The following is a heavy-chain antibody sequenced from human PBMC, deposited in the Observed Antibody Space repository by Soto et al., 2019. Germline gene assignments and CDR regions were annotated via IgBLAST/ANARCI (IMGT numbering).Heavy chain of an antibody. V-gene: IGHV3-15*01. CDR3: ATDEGGFLEWLLYDY. D-gene: IGHD3-3*01. CDR1: GFTFGNAW. CDR2: TKSKTDGGTT. Sequence: PGGSLRLSCAASGFTFGNAWMSWVRQAPGKGLEWVGRTKSKTDGGTTDYAAPVKGRFTISRDDSKNTLYLQMNSLKTEDTAVYYCATDEGGFLEWLLYDYWGQGTLVTVSS. J-gene: IGHJ4*02.